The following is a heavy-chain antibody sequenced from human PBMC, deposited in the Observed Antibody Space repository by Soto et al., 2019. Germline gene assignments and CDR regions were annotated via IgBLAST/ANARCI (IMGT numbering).Heavy chain of an antibody. CDR3: ARSITGTVSYYYGMDV. CDR1: GGTFSSYA. V-gene: IGHV1-69*12. Sequence: QVQLVQSGAEVKKPGSSVKVSCKASGGTFSSYAISWVRQAPGQGLEWMGGIIPIFATADYAQKFQGRVKITADQSTSTAYMELSSLRSEDTAVYYCARSITGTVSYYYGMDVWGQGTTVTVSS. D-gene: IGHD1-20*01. J-gene: IGHJ6*02. CDR2: IIPIFATA.